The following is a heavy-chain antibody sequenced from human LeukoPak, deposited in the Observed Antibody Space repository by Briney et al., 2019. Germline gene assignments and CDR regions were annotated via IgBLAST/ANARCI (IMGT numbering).Heavy chain of an antibody. CDR2: VYFDGGT. J-gene: IGHJ5*02. Sequence: TPSETLSLTCSVSGGSVTTGTYHWAWIRQPPGKGLEWIGSVYFDGGTHYNRSLQSRVAISVDTSKNQYSLRLSSVTAADTAMYYCARNTHYSGFDPWGQGTLVTVSS. CDR1: GGSVTTGTYH. V-gene: IGHV4-39*07. D-gene: IGHD2-15*01. CDR3: ARNTHYSGFDP.